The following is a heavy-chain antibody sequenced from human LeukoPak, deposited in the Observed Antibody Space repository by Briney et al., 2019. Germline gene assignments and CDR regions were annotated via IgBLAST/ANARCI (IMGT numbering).Heavy chain of an antibody. V-gene: IGHV3-30*03. CDR2: ISYDGSNK. J-gene: IGHJ4*02. D-gene: IGHD3-10*01. CDR3: ARDHRGVRDYFDY. CDR1: GFTFSSYS. Sequence: GGSLRLSCAASGFTFSSYSMNWVRQAPGKGLEWVAVISYDGSNKYYADSVKGRFTISRDNSKNTLYLQMNSLRAEDTAVYYCARDHRGVRDYFDYLGQGTLVTVSS.